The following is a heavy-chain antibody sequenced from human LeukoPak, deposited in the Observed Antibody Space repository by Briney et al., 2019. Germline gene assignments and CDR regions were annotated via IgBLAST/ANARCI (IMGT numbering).Heavy chain of an antibody. J-gene: IGHJ3*02. CDR2: IYTSGIT. V-gene: IGHV4-61*02. D-gene: IGHD1-26*01. CDR3: ARRATTGLRTFDI. CDR1: GGSISSGSYY. Sequence: PSQTLSLTCTVSGGSISSGSYYWSWIRQPAGRGLEWIGRIYTSGITNYNPSLKSRVTISLNTSKNQFSLKLSSVTAADTAMYYCARRATTGLRTFDIWGQGTMVTVSS.